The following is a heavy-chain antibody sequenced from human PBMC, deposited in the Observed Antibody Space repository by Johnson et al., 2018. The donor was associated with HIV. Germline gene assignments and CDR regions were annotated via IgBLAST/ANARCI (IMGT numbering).Heavy chain of an antibody. V-gene: IGHV3-66*01. J-gene: IGHJ3*02. CDR1: GFTVSSNY. Sequence: VQLVESGGGLVQPGGSLRLSCAASGFTVSSNYMSWVRQAPGKGLEWVSVIYSGGSTYYADSVKGRFTISRDNSKNTLYLQMNSLRAEDTAVYYCARDHRAYCGGYPKDAFDIWGRGTIVIVSS. D-gene: IGHD2-21*01. CDR3: ARDHRAYCGGYPKDAFDI. CDR2: IYSGGST.